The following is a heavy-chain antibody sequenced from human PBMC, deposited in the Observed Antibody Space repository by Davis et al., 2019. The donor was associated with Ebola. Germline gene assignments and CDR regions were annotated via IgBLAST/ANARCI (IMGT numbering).Heavy chain of an antibody. CDR3: VKKGRLVPGNSWFDA. CDR2: ITGSGDMT. CDR1: GFTFSNYG. Sequence: PGGSLRLSCAASGFTFSNYGMTWVRQAPGRGPEWVSGITGSGDMTTYTDSVKGRFTISRDNSKNTLYLQMNSLRVEDTAVYHCVKKGRLVPGNSWFDAWGQGTLVTVSS. D-gene: IGHD1-1*01. V-gene: IGHV3-23*01. J-gene: IGHJ5*02.